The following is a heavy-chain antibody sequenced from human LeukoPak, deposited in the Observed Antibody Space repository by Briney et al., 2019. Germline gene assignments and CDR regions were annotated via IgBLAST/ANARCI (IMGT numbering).Heavy chain of an antibody. CDR1: GGSISSYY. Sequence: SETLSLTCTVSGGSISSYYWNWIRQPPGKGLEWIGYIHYSGTNYYNPSLKSRVTISVDTSKSQFSLKLSSVTAADTAVYYCATIFGVVNPVDYWGQGTLVTASS. CDR3: ATIFGVVNPVDY. V-gene: IGHV4-59*01. D-gene: IGHD3-3*01. J-gene: IGHJ4*02. CDR2: IHYSGTN.